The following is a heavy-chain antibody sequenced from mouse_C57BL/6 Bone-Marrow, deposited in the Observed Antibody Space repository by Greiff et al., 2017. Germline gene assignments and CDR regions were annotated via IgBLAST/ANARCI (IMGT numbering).Heavy chain of an antibody. V-gene: IGHV1-69*01. D-gene: IGHD2-3*01. CDR3: ARNDDDSYWYFDV. CDR2: IDPSDSYT. J-gene: IGHJ1*03. CDR1: GYTFTSYW. Sequence: QVQLQQSGAELVMPGASVKLSCKASGYTFTSYWMHWVKQRPGQGLGWIGEIDPSDSYTNYNQKFKGKSTLTVDKSSSTAYMQLSSLTSEDSAVYYCARNDDDSYWYFDVWGTGTTVTVSS.